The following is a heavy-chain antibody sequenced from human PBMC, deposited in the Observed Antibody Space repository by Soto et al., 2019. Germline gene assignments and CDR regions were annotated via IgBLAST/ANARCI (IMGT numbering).Heavy chain of an antibody. Sequence: GGSLRLSCAASGFTFSSYAMSWVRQAPGKGLEWVSAISGSGGSTYYADSVKGRFTISRDNSKNTLYLQMNSLRAEDTAVYYCATQLAAAGSSPLFGYWGQGTLVTVSS. CDR3: ATQLAAAGSSPLFGY. D-gene: IGHD6-13*01. CDR1: GFTFSSYA. V-gene: IGHV3-23*01. CDR2: ISGSGGST. J-gene: IGHJ4*02.